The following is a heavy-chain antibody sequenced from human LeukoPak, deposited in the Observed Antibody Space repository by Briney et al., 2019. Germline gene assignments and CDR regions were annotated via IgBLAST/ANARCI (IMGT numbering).Heavy chain of an antibody. V-gene: IGHV4-39*07. J-gene: IGHJ5*02. CDR2: IYYSGST. Sequence: SETLSLTCTVSGGSISSSSSYWGWIRQPPGKGLEWIGSIYYSGSTNYNPSLKSRVTMSVDTSKNQFSLKLSSVTAADTAVYYCARDVSGDYDFWSGSLADWFDPWGQGTLVTVSS. CDR3: ARDVSGDYDFWSGSLADWFDP. CDR1: GGSISSSSSY. D-gene: IGHD3-3*01.